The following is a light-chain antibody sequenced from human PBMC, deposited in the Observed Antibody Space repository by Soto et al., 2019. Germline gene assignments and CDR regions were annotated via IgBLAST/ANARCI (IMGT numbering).Light chain of an antibody. CDR1: QSVRSY. J-gene: IGKJ4*01. V-gene: IGKV3-11*01. CDR3: QHRSNWPPT. CDR2: DVS. Sequence: EIVLTQSPATLSLSPGERATLSCRASQSVRSYLAWYQQKPGQPPRLLIYDVSIRATGIPARFSGGGSGTDFTLTISSLEPDDFAIYYCQHRSNWPPTFGGGTRVEIK.